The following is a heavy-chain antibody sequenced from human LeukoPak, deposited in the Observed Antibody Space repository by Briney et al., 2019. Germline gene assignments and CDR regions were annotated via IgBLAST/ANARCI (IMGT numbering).Heavy chain of an antibody. CDR1: VGSISSSSYY. D-gene: IGHD3-22*01. CDR2: IYYSGST. Sequence: SETLSLTCTVSVGSISSSSYYWGWIRQPPGKGLEWIGSIYYSGSTYYNPSLKSRVTISVDTSKNQFSLKLSSVTAADTAVYYCARHVSSSGYYYGSHSYNWFDPWGQGTLVTVSS. V-gene: IGHV4-39*01. J-gene: IGHJ5*02. CDR3: ARHVSSSGYYYGSHSYNWFDP.